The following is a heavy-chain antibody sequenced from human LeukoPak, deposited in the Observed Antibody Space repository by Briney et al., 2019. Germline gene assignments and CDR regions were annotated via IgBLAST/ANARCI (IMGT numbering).Heavy chain of an antibody. J-gene: IGHJ3*02. CDR3: ARPDCSSTSCYTATDAFDI. CDR2: IYYSGST. Sequence: PSETLSLTCTVSGGSISSSSYYWGWIRQPPGKGLEWIGGIYYSGSTYYNPSLKSRVTISVDTSKNQFSLKLSSVTAADTAVYYCARPDCSSTSCYTATDAFDIWGQGTMVTVSS. V-gene: IGHV4-39*01. CDR1: GGSISSSSYY. D-gene: IGHD2-2*02.